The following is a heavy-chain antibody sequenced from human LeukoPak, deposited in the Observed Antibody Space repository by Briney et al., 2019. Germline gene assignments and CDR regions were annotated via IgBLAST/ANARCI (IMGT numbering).Heavy chain of an antibody. CDR3: AKALEVGATYFDY. D-gene: IGHD1-26*01. CDR1: GFTFSSYA. Sequence: PWGSLRLSCAASGFTFSSYAMSWVRQAPGKGLDGVSAISGSGGSTYYADSVKGRFTISRDNSKNTLYLQMNSLRAEDTAVYYCAKALEVGATYFDYWGQGTLVTVSS. CDR2: ISGSGGST. V-gene: IGHV3-23*01. J-gene: IGHJ4*02.